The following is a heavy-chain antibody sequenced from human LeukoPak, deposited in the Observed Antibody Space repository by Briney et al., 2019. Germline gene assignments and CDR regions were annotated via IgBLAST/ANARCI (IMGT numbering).Heavy chain of an antibody. CDR2: IYYSGST. D-gene: IGHD3-22*01. V-gene: IGHV4-59*01. Sequence: SETLSLTCTVSGGSISSSYWSWIRQPPGKGLEWIDYIYYSGSTNYNPSLKSRVSMLIDTSKSQLSLKLTSVTAADTAVYYCARGYYDSNGYSNTFDIWGQGTMVTVSS. J-gene: IGHJ3*02. CDR3: ARGYYDSNGYSNTFDI. CDR1: GGSISSSY.